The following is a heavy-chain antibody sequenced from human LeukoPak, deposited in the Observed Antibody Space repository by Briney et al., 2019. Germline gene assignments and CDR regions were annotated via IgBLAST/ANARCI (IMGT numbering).Heavy chain of an antibody. CDR1: GGSITNYY. CDR2: SYYNGNT. V-gene: IGHV4-59*01. D-gene: IGHD6-13*01. J-gene: IGHJ4*02. Sequence: PSETLSLTCTVSGGSITNYYWSWIRQPPGKGLEWIGFSYYNGNTNYNPSLKSRVTISVDTSKTQFSLKLSSVTAADPAMYYCARGGGGSWYGTVDYWGQGTLVTVSS. CDR3: ARGGGGSWYGTVDY.